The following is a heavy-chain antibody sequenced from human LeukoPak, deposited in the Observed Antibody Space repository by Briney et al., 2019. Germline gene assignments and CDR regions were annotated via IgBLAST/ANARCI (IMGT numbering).Heavy chain of an antibody. J-gene: IGHJ5*02. CDR3: ARQVDIVATIETSWFDP. D-gene: IGHD5-12*01. CDR2: IYYSGST. Sequence: SETLSLTCTVSGGSISSYYWSWIRQPPGKGLEWIGYIYYSGSTNYNPSLKSRVTISVDTSKNQFSLKLSSVTAADTAVYYCARQVDIVATIETSWFDPWGQGTLVTVSS. CDR1: GGSISSYY. V-gene: IGHV4-59*08.